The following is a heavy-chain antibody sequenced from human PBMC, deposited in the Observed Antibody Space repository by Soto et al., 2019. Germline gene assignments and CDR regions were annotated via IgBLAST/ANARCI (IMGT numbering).Heavy chain of an antibody. V-gene: IGHV3-21*01. J-gene: IGHJ4*02. CDR1: GFTFSSYS. D-gene: IGHD6-19*01. Sequence: EVQLVESGGGLVKPGGSLRLSCAASGFTFSSYSMNWVRQAPGKGLEWVSSISSSSSYIYYADSVKGRFTISRDNAKNSLYLQMNSLRAEDTAVYYCARRGIAVAGYYFDYWGQGTLVTVSS. CDR2: ISSSSSYI. CDR3: ARRGIAVAGYYFDY.